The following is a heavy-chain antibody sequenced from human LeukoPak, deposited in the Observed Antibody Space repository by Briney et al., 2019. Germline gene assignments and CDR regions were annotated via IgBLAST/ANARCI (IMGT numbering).Heavy chain of an antibody. CDR1: GYTFNNYY. V-gene: IGHV1-2*02. CDR2: INPNSGDT. J-gene: IGHJ5*02. CDR3: ASGWSITGWYNNWFDP. D-gene: IGHD6-19*01. Sequence: ASVKVSCKASGYTFNNYYMHWVRQAPGQGLEWMGWINPNSGDTNYAQKFQGRVTMTRDTSITTVYMELSRLRSDDTAVYFCASGWSITGWYNNWFDPWGQGTLVTVSS.